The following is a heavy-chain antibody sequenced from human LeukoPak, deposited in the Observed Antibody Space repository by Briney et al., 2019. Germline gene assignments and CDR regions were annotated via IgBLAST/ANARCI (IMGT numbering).Heavy chain of an antibody. CDR3: ARDIDTSSFDY. CDR1: GFTFSSYA. CDR2: ISYDGSNK. J-gene: IGHJ4*02. Sequence: GGSLRLSCAASGFTFSSYAMRWVRQAPGKGLEWVAVISYDGSNKYYADSVKGRFTISRDNSKNTLYLQMNSLRAEDTAVYYCARDIDTSSFDYWGQGTLVTVSS. V-gene: IGHV3-30-3*01.